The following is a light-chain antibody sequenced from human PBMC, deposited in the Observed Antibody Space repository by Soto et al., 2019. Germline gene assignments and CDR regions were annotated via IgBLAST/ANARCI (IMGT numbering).Light chain of an antibody. CDR1: QSISSY. V-gene: IGKV1-39*01. CDR3: QQSYSTLTCT. J-gene: IGKJ1*01. CDR2: AAS. Sequence: DIQMTQSPSSLSASVGDRVTITCRASQSISSYLNWYQQKPGKAPKLLIYAASSLQSGVPSRFSGSGSVTDFTLTISRLQPEDFATYYCQQSYSTLTCTFGQGTKVEIK.